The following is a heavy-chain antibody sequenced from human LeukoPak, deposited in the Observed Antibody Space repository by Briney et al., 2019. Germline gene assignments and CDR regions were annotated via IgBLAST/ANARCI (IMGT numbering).Heavy chain of an antibody. CDR3: ARDRGYSSGPDAFDI. V-gene: IGHV1-69*13. CDR2: IIPIFGTA. D-gene: IGHD6-19*01. Sequence: SVKVSCKASGGTFSSYAISWVRQAPGQGLEWMGGIIPIFGTANYAQKFQGRVTITADESTSTAYMELSSLRSEDTAVYYCARDRGYSSGPDAFDIWGQGTMVTVSS. CDR1: GGTFSSYA. J-gene: IGHJ3*02.